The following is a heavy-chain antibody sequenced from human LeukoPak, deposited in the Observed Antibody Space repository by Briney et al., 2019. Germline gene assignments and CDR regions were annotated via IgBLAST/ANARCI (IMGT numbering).Heavy chain of an antibody. V-gene: IGHV1-46*01. D-gene: IGHD1-26*01. J-gene: IGHJ6*03. CDR3: ARGALVGATPPRYYYYYYMDV. Sequence: ASVKVSCKASGYTFTSYYMHWVRQAPGQGLEWMGIINPSGGSTSYAQKFQGRVTITADKSTSTAYMELSSLRSEDTAVYYCARGALVGATPPRYYYYYYMDVWGKGTTVTVSS. CDR1: GYTFTSYY. CDR2: INPSGGST.